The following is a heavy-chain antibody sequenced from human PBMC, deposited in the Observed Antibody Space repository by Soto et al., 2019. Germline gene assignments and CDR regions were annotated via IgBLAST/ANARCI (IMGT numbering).Heavy chain of an antibody. CDR1: GGSFSGYY. CDR2: INHSGST. CDR3: AREARGYSYGPSRGYWFDP. D-gene: IGHD5-18*01. V-gene: IGHV4-34*01. Sequence: SETLSLTCAVYGGSFSGYYWSWIRQPPGKGLEWIGEINHSGSTNYNPSLKSRVTISVDTSKNQFSLKLSSVTAADTAVYYCAREARGYSYGPSRGYWFDPWGQGTLVTVYS. J-gene: IGHJ5*02.